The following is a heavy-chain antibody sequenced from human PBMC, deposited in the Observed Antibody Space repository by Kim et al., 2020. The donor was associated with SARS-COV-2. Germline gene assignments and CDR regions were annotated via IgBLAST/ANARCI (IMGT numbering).Heavy chain of an antibody. CDR1: EVTVRNDW. D-gene: IGHD3-10*01. V-gene: IGHV3-15*01. CDR3: ATGVSTFDS. J-gene: IGHJ4*02. CDR2: IKSRADGRTT. Sequence: AGSEVTVRNDWMSWVRQAPGKGLEWVGRIKSRADGRTTDYAAPVKGRFTISRDDSKNTLFLQMNSLKTEDTAVYYCATGVSTFDSWGQGTLAT.